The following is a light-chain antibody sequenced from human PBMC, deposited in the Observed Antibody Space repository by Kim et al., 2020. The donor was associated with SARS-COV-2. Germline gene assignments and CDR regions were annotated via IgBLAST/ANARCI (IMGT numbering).Light chain of an antibody. J-gene: IGKJ1*01. Sequence: ATINCKSSQSIISSPNNKNYLAGYQQKPGQPPKVLIYWASTQQSGVPDRFSGSGSGTDFTVTISSLQDEDVALYYCRQYYTRLWTVGQGTKVDIK. CDR1: QSIISSPNNKNY. V-gene: IGKV4-1*01. CDR3: RQYYTRLWT. CDR2: WAS.